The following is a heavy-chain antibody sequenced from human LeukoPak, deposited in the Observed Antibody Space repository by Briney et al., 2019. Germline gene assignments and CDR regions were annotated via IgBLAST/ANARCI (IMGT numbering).Heavy chain of an antibody. J-gene: IGHJ4*02. CDR2: ISGSGGST. CDR3: AKDLRSRAMIVVGTDY. CDR1: GFTFSSYA. Sequence: PGGSLRLSCAASGFTFSSYAMSWVRQAPGKGLEWVSAISGSGGSTCYADSVKGRFTISRDNSKNTLYLQMNSLRAEDTAVYYCAKDLRSRAMIVVGTDYWGQGTLVTVSS. V-gene: IGHV3-23*01. D-gene: IGHD3-22*01.